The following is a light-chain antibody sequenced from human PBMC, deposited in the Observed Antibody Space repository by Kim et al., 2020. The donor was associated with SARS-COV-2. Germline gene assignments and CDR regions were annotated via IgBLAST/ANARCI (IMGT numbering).Light chain of an antibody. CDR2: RDS. Sequence: SYELTQPLSVSVALGQTARITCGGNNIGSKNVHWYQQKPGQAPVLVIYRDSNRPSGIPERFSGSNSGNTAILTISRAQAGDEADYYCQVWDSSTAVFGTGTKVTVL. CDR3: QVWDSSTAV. V-gene: IGLV3-9*01. CDR1: NIGSKN. J-gene: IGLJ1*01.